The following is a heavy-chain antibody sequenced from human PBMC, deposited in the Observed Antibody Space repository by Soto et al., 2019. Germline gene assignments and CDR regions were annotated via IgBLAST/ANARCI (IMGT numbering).Heavy chain of an antibody. D-gene: IGHD1-26*01. V-gene: IGHV1-2*04. J-gene: IGHJ3*02. CDR1: GYTFTGYY. CDR2: INPNSGGT. Sequence: SVKVSCKASGYTFTGYYMHWVRQAPGQGLEWMGWINPNSGGTNYAQKFQGWVTMTRDTSISTAYMELSRLRSDDTAVYYCARGAEVGAPLRAAFDIWGQGTMVTVSS. CDR3: ARGAEVGAPLRAAFDI.